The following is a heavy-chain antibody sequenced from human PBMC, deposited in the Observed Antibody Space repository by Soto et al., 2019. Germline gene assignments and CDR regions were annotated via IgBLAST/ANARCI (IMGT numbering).Heavy chain of an antibody. CDR1: GFTFSRYW. CDR2: IKQDGSEK. Sequence: EVQLVESGGGLVQPGGSLRLSCAASGFTFSRYWMSWVRQAPGKGLAWVANIKQDGSEKYYVDSVKDRFTISRDNAKNSVTLQMNSLRAEDTAVYYCATFIFCSSTSCYGREGGYWGQGTPVTVSS. J-gene: IGHJ4*02. CDR3: ATFIFCSSTSCYGREGGY. V-gene: IGHV3-7*03. D-gene: IGHD2-2*01.